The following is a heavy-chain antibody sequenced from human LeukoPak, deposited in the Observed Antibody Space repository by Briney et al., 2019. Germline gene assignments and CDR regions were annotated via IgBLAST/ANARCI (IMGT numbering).Heavy chain of an antibody. CDR2: ISSSGITI. CDR3: ARTTEGGYTHDYFYYYYMDV. Sequence: GGSLRLSCAASGFTFSDYYMSWIRPAPEEGVWWVSYISSSGITIYSAHSVKGRFTISRDNAKHSLYLQMKSLRAEDTAVYYCARTTEGGYTHDYFYYYYMDVWGKGTTVTISS. CDR1: GFTFSDYY. D-gene: IGHD5-18*01. V-gene: IGHV3-11*04. J-gene: IGHJ6*03.